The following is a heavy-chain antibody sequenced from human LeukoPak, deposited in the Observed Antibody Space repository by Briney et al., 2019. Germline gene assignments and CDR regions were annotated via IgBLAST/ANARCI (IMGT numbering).Heavy chain of an antibody. CDR2: FDPEDGET. CDR1: GYTLTELS. V-gene: IGHV1-24*01. J-gene: IGHJ4*02. CDR3: ATPSGYNYGSFPDRTYYFDY. Sequence: ASVKVSCKVSGYTLTELSMHWVRQAPGKGLEWMGGFDPEDGETIYAQKFQGRVTMTEDTSTDTAYMELSSLRSEDTAVYYCATPSGYNYGSFPDRTYYFDYWGQGTLVTVSS. D-gene: IGHD5-24*01.